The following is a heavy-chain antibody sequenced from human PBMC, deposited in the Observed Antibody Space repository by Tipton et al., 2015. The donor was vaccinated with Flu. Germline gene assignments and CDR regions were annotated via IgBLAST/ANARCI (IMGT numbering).Heavy chain of an antibody. V-gene: IGHV4-39*07. CDR1: GDSMTSSRYY. CDR3: ARVSPGVESWFDP. CDR2: IFHSGST. J-gene: IGHJ5*02. Sequence: TLSLTCSVSGDSMTSSRYYWGWIRQPPGKGLEWIGSIFHSGSTYYNPSLKSRVTISVDTSKNQFSLKLISVTAADTAVYYCARVSPGVESWFDPWGQGTLVTVSP. D-gene: IGHD3-3*01.